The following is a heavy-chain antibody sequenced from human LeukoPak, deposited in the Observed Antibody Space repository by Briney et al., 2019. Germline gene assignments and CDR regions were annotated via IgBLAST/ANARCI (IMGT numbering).Heavy chain of an antibody. V-gene: IGHV3-48*04. D-gene: IGHD4-11*01. CDR1: GFTFSSYA. Sequence: GGSLRLSCAASGFTFSSYAMSWVRQAPGKGLEWVSYINSSGSTIYYADSVEGRFTISRDNAKNSLYLQMNSLRAEDTAVYYCARGTTVMMEGDHSGFDPWGQGTLVTVSS. CDR2: INSSGSTI. J-gene: IGHJ5*02. CDR3: ARGTTVMMEGDHSGFDP.